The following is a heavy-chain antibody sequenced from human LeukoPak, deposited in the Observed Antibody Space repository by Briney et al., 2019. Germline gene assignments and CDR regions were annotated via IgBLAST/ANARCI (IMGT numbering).Heavy chain of an antibody. V-gene: IGHV1-18*01. D-gene: IGHD2-15*01. CDR2: ISAYSGHT. CDR3: AGVYCSGGSCLVAFDI. J-gene: IGHJ3*02. CDR1: SYTFTSYG. Sequence: GASVKVSCKASSYTFTSYGISWVRQAPGQGLEWMGWISAYSGHTYYARKLQGRVTMTTHTSTSTAYMELRSLRSDDTAVYYCAGVYCSGGSCLVAFDIWGQGTMVTVSS.